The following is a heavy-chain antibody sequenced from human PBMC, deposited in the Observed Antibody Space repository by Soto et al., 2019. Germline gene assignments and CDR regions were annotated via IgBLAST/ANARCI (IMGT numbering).Heavy chain of an antibody. CDR3: ARDGLVPNSSGWYVDYYYGMDV. V-gene: IGHV1-18*01. D-gene: IGHD6-19*01. Sequence: ASVKVSCTASGYTFTSYGISWVRQAPGQGLEWMGWISAYNGNTNYAQKLQGRVTMTTDTSTSTAYMELRSLRSDDTAVYYCARDGLVPNSSGWYVDYYYGMDVWGQGTTVTVSS. CDR1: GYTFTSYG. J-gene: IGHJ6*02. CDR2: ISAYNGNT.